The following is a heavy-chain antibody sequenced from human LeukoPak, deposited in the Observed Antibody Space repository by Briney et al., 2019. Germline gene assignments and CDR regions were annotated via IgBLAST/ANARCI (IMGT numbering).Heavy chain of an antibody. Sequence: GGSLRLSCAASRFTFSSYEMNWVRQAPGKGLEWVAYISRSGTTIYYADSVKGRLTISRDNANNSLYLQMNSLRAEDTAVYYCARLEQNDYWGQGTLVTVSS. CDR1: RFTFSSYE. CDR2: ISRSGTTI. J-gene: IGHJ4*02. D-gene: IGHD1/OR15-1a*01. V-gene: IGHV3-48*03. CDR3: ARLEQNDY.